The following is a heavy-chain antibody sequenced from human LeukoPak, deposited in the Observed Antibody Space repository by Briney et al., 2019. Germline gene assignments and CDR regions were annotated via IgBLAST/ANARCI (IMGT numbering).Heavy chain of an antibody. CDR3: ARAHHHSGIRPHLTGAFDI. CDR1: GGSISTSNSY. J-gene: IGHJ3*02. CDR2: IYYSGNT. V-gene: IGHV4-39*07. D-gene: IGHD3-9*01. Sequence: SETLSLTCAVSGGSISTSNSYWGWIRRPPGKGLEWVGSIYYSGNTYYNPSLKSRVTISVDTSKNQLSMKLSSVTAADTAVYYCARAHHHSGIRPHLTGAFDIWGQGTMVTVSS.